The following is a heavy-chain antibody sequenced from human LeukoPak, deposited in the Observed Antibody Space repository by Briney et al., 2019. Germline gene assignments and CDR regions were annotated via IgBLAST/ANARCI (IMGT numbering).Heavy chain of an antibody. J-gene: IGHJ6*02. CDR3: ARNKAITAFFGMDV. CDR1: GFTFSDYA. D-gene: IGHD2/OR15-2a*01. CDR2: IAYGGTYT. Sequence: RTSLRLSCAASGFTFSDYAMHWVRQAPGKGLEWVAVIAYGGTYTHHADSLKGRFTISRDNSRDTLYLQINSLRPEDTALYYCARNKAITAFFGMDVWGQGTTIIVSS. V-gene: IGHV3-30*03.